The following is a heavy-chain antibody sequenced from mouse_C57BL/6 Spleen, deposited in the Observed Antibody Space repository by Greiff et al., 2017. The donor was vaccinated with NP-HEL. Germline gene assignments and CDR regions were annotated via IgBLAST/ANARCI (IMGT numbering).Heavy chain of an antibody. CDR1: GFNIKDDY. V-gene: IGHV14-4*01. J-gene: IGHJ2*01. CDR2: IDPENGDT. D-gene: IGHD2-4*01. Sequence: VQLQQSGAELVRPGASVKLSCTASGFNIKDDYMHWVKQRPEQGLEWIGWIDPENGDTEYASKFQGKATITADTSSNTAYLQLSSLTSEDTAVYYCTTNYYDYDGRVFDYWGQGTTLTVSS. CDR3: TTNYYDYDGRVFDY.